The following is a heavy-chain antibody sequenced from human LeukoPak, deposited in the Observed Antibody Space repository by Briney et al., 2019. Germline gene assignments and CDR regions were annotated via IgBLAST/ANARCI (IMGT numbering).Heavy chain of an antibody. CDR3: ARGSEEPGIAAAGTG. D-gene: IGHD6-13*01. J-gene: IGHJ4*02. CDR1: GFTFSSYG. CDR2: IRYDGSNK. Sequence: PGGSLRLSCAASGFTFSSYGMHWVRQAPGKGLEWVAFIRYDGSNKYYADSVKGRFTISRDNAKNSLYLQMNSLRAEDTAVYYCARGSEEPGIAAAGTGWGQGTLVTVSS. V-gene: IGHV3-30*02.